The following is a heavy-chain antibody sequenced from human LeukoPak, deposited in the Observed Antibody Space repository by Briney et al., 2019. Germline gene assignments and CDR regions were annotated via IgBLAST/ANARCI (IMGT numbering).Heavy chain of an antibody. CDR3: ARYSGSHPAAFDI. D-gene: IGHD1-26*01. Sequence: ASVKVSCKASEYTFTDYYMHWVRQAPGQGLQWMGWINRDSGGTNYAQNFQGRVTMTRDTSISTAYMELSRLRSDDTAVYYCARYSGSHPAAFDIWGQGTMVTVSS. CDR2: INRDSGGT. J-gene: IGHJ3*02. CDR1: EYTFTDYY. V-gene: IGHV1-2*02.